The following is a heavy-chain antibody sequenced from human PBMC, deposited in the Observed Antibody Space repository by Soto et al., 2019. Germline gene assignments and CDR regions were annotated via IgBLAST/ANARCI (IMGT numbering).Heavy chain of an antibody. CDR2: INAGNGNT. V-gene: IGHV1-3*01. D-gene: IGHD2-2*01. J-gene: IGHJ6*02. Sequence: ASGKVSCKASGYTFTSYAMHWVRQAPGQRLEWMGWINAGNGNTKYSQKFQGRVTITRDTSASTAYMELSSLRSEDTAVYYCAREGYCSSNSCRSNYYYYYGMDIWGQGTTVNVSS. CDR1: GYTFTSYA. CDR3: AREGYCSSNSCRSNYYYYYGMDI.